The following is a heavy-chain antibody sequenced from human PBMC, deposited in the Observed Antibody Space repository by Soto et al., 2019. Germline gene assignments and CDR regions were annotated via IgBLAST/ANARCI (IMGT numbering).Heavy chain of an antibody. CDR3: ARDSSGYYDILTGYYTPGAFDI. Sequence: PGGSLRLSCAASGFTFSSYEMNWVRQAPGKGLEWVSYISSSGSTIYYADSVKGRFTISRDNAKNSLYLQMNSLRAEDTAVYYCARDSSGYYDILTGYYTPGAFDIWGQGTMVTVSS. CDR1: GFTFSSYE. V-gene: IGHV3-48*03. J-gene: IGHJ3*02. CDR2: ISSSGSTI. D-gene: IGHD3-9*01.